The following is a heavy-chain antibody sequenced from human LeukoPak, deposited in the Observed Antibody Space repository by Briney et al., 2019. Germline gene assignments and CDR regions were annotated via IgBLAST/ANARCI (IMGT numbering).Heavy chain of an antibody. J-gene: IGHJ4*02. V-gene: IGHV4-59*01. CDR3: ARGQWLAGY. Sequence: SATLSLTCSVSGGSISSFYWSWIRQPPGKGLEWIGYIYSTGSTDYNPSLKSRVTISVDTSKNQFSLKLTSVTAADTAVYYCARGQWLAGYGGQGTLAPSPQ. CDR1: GGSISSFY. CDR2: IYSTGST. D-gene: IGHD6-19*01.